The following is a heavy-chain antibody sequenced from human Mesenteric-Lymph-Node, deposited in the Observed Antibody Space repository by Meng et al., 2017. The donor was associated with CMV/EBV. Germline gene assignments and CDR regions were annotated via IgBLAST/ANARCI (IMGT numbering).Heavy chain of an antibody. CDR3: ARAWLRTGFDY. V-gene: IGHV7-4-1*02. D-gene: IGHD5-18*01. CDR2: IDTKTGNP. CDR1: GYTVTDYY. J-gene: IGHJ4*02. Sequence: SCTVSGYTVTDYYIHWVQQATGKGLEWMGWIDTKTGNPTYAQGFTGRFVISLDTSVSTTYLQINGLKAEDTAVYYCARAWLRTGFDYWGQGTLVTVSS.